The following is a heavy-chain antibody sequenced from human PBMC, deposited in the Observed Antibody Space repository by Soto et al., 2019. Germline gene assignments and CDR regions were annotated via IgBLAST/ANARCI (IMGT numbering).Heavy chain of an antibody. D-gene: IGHD3-10*01. Sequence: GGSLRLSCAASGFNFSSYAMSWVRQAPGKGLEWVSAISGSGGSTYYADSVKGRFTISRDNSKNTLYLQMNSLRAEDTAVYYCAKWGHYYGSGRMDWGQGTLVTVSS. V-gene: IGHV3-23*01. CDR2: ISGSGGST. J-gene: IGHJ4*02. CDR1: GFNFSSYA. CDR3: AKWGHYYGSGRMD.